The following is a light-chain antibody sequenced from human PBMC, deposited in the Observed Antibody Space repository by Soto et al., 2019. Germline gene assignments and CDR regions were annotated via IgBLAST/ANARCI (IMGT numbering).Light chain of an antibody. CDR2: AAS. CDR1: QGISSW. J-gene: IGKJ4*01. Sequence: DIQMTQSPSSVSASVGDRVTITCRASQGISSWLAWYQQKPGKAPKLLIYAASSFSGSGSGTDFTLTISSLQPEDFATYYCQQANSFPLTFGGGTKVEIK. CDR3: QQANSFPLT. V-gene: IGKV1D-12*01.